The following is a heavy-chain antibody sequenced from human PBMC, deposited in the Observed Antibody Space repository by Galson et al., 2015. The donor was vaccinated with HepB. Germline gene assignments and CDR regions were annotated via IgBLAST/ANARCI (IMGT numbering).Heavy chain of an antibody. V-gene: IGHV3-48*01. CDR2: ISSSSSTI. CDR3: ARDLAVAGTGVYFDY. D-gene: IGHD6-19*01. J-gene: IGHJ4*02. Sequence: SLRLSCAASGFTFSSYSMNWVRQAPGKGLEWVSYISSSSSTIYYADSVKGRFTISRDNAKSSLYLQMNSLRAEDTAVYYCARDLAVAGTGVYFDYWGQGTLVTVSS. CDR1: GFTFSSYS.